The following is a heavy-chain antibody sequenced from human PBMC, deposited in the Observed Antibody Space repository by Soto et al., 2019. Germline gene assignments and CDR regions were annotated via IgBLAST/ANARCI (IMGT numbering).Heavy chain of an antibody. D-gene: IGHD1-26*01. CDR1: GGSISSYY. J-gene: IGHJ6*02. CDR3: ARAGGSYSVWYYYYGMDV. Sequence: SETLSLTCTVSGGSISSYYWSWIRQPPGKGLEWIGYIYYSGSTNYNPSLKSRVTISVDTSKNQFSLKLSSVTAADTAVYYCARAGGSYSVWYYYYGMDVWGQGTTVTVS. V-gene: IGHV4-59*01. CDR2: IYYSGST.